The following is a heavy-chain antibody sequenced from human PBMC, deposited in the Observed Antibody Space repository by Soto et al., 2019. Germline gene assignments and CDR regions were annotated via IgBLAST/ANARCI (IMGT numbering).Heavy chain of an antibody. CDR2: IIPIFGTA. D-gene: IGHD3-22*01. CDR3: ARTYYYDSSGYYYRTGHAFDI. J-gene: IGHJ3*02. V-gene: IGHV1-69*01. Sequence: QVQLVQSGAEVKKPGSSVKVSCKASGGTFSSYAISWVRQAPGQGLEWMGGIIPIFGTANYAQKFQGRVTITAEESTSTAYMELSSLRSEDTAVYYCARTYYYDSSGYYYRTGHAFDIWGQGTMVTVSS. CDR1: GGTFSSYA.